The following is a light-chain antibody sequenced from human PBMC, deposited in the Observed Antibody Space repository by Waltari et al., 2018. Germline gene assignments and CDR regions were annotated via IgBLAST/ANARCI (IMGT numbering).Light chain of an antibody. CDR3: QHYVRLPGT. Sequence: IVLTQSPGTLSLSPGERATLSCRASQSVSRSLAWYQQKPGQAPKLLIYGASTRATGIPDRFTGSGYGTDFSLTISSLEPEDFAIYFCQHYVRLPGTFGQGTKVEIK. V-gene: IGKV3-20*01. CDR2: GAS. CDR1: QSVSRS. J-gene: IGKJ1*01.